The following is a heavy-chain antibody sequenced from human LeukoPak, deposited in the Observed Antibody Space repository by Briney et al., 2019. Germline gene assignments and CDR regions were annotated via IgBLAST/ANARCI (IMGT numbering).Heavy chain of an antibody. CDR3: ARVKMTTVTTYDY. J-gene: IGHJ4*02. V-gene: IGHV1-2*06. CDR2: INPNSGGT. CDR1: GYTFTGYY. D-gene: IGHD4-17*01. Sequence: GASVKVSCKASGYTFTGYYMHWVRQAPGQGLEWMGRINPNSGGTNYAQKFQGRVTMTSDTSISTAYMELSRLRSDDTAVYYCARVKMTTVTTYDYWGQGTLVTVSS.